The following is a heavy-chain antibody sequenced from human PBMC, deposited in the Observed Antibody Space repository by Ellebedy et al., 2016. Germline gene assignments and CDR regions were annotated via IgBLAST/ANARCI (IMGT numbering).Heavy chain of an antibody. Sequence: SVKVSCXASGGTFSSYAISWVRQAPGQGLEWMGGIIPIFGTANYAQKFQGRVTITADESTSTAYMELSSLRSEDTAVYYCARERTGTTRWFDPWGQGTLVTVSS. J-gene: IGHJ5*02. CDR1: GGTFSSYA. D-gene: IGHD1-1*01. CDR3: ARERTGTTRWFDP. V-gene: IGHV1-69*13. CDR2: IIPIFGTA.